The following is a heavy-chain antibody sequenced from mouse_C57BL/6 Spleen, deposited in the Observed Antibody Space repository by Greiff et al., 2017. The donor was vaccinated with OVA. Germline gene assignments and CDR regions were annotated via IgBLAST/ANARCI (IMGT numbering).Heavy chain of an antibody. CDR1: GFTFSDFY. V-gene: IGHV7-1*01. CDR3: ARVYDYDGYAMDY. J-gene: IGHJ4*01. Sequence: EVKLVESGGGLVQSGRSLRLSCATSGFTFSDFYMEWVRQAPGKGLEWIAASRNKANDYTTEYSASVKGRFIVSRDTSQSILYLQMNALRAEDTAIYYCARVYDYDGYAMDYWGQGTSVTVSS. CDR2: SRNKANDYTT. D-gene: IGHD2-4*01.